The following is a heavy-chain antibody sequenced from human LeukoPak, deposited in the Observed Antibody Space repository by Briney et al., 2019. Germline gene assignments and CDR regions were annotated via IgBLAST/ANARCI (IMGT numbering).Heavy chain of an antibody. CDR1: GFTFSSYA. CDR2: INSGGENT. V-gene: IGHV3-23*01. D-gene: IGHD6-19*01. Sequence: PGGSLRLSCAASGFTFSSYAMTWVRQSPGKGLGWVSSINSGGENTDYAASVKGRFTISRDNSKSTLYLQMNSLRAEDPAVYYCAKYHKTTVAGRDFDYWGQGTRVSVSS. J-gene: IGHJ4*02. CDR3: AKYHKTTVAGRDFDY.